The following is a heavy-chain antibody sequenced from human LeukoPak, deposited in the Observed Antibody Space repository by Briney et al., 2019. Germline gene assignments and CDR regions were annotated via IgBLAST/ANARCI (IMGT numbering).Heavy chain of an antibody. CDR1: GFTFSSYA. V-gene: IGHV3-23*01. CDR2: ISGSGGST. Sequence: GGSLRLSCAASGFTFSSYAMSWVRQAPGKGLEWVSAISGSGGSTYYADSVKGRFTISGDSSKNTLYLQMNSLRAEDTAVYYCAREVSAGNYFDYWGREPWSPSTQ. D-gene: IGHD1-26*01. CDR3: AREVSAGNYFDY. J-gene: IGHJ4*02.